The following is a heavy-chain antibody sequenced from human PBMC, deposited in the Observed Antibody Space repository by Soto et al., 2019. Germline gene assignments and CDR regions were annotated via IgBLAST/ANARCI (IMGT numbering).Heavy chain of an antibody. CDR2: IYYSGST. Sequence: QVQLQESGPGLVKPSQTLSLTCTVSGGSISSGGYYWSWIRQHPGKGLEWIGYIYYSGSTYYNPSLKSRVTISVDTSKNQFSLKLSSVTAADTAVYYCARGLYYDFWSGYYMGLCNWFDPWGQGTLVTVSS. CDR3: ARGLYYDFWSGYYMGLCNWFDP. V-gene: IGHV4-31*03. CDR1: GGSISSGGYY. J-gene: IGHJ5*02. D-gene: IGHD3-3*01.